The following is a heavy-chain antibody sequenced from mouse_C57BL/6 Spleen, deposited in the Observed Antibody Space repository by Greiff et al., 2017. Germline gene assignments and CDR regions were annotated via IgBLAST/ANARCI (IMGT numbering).Heavy chain of an antibody. CDR2: IYTGDGDT. CDR3: ARRITSGYFDV. D-gene: IGHD1-1*01. Sequence: LQQSGASVKISCKASGYAFSSYWMNWVKQRPGKGLEWIGQIYTGDGDTNYNGKFKGKATLTADKSSSTAYMQLSSLTSEDSAVYFCARRITSGYFDVWGTGTTVTVSS. CDR1: GYAFSSYW. J-gene: IGHJ1*03. V-gene: IGHV1-80*01.